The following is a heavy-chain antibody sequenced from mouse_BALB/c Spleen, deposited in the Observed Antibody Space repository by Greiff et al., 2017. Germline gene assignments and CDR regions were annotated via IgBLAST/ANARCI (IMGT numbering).Heavy chain of an antibody. Sequence: EVQVVESGGDLVKPGGSLKLSCAASGFTFSSYGMSWVRQTPDKRLEWVATISSGGSYTYYPDSVKGRFTISRDNAKNTLYLQMSSLKSEDTAMYYCARHYGTIEWYYFDYWGQGTTLTVSS. J-gene: IGHJ2*01. D-gene: IGHD1-1*01. CDR2: ISSGGSYT. CDR3: ARHYGTIEWYYFDY. V-gene: IGHV5-6*01. CDR1: GFTFSSYG.